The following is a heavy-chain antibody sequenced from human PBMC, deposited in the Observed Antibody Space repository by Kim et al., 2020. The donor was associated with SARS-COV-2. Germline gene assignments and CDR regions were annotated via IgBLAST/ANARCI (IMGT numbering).Heavy chain of an antibody. V-gene: IGHV3-30-3*01. CDR2: ISYDGSNK. CDR1: GFTFSSYA. CDR3: ARDTNTLYSPGY. Sequence: GGSLRLSCAASGFTFSSYAMHWVRQAPGKGLEWVAVISYDGSNKYYADSVKGRFTISRDNSKNTLYLQMNSLRAEDTAVYYCARDTNTLYSPGYWGQGTLVTVSS. D-gene: IGHD3-16*01. J-gene: IGHJ4*02.